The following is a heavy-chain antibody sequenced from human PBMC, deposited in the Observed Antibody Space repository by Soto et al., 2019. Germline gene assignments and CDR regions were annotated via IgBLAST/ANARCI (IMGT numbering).Heavy chain of an antibody. Sequence: QITLKESGTTLVKPTQTLTLTCTFSGFSLSTSGVGVGWIRQPPGKALECLALIYWDDDKRYSPSLNSRLTITKDTSKNQVVLTMTNMDPVDTATYHCAYRLPYYNKWQTGWFDPWGQGTLVIVSS. J-gene: IGHJ5*02. D-gene: IGHD3-9*01. V-gene: IGHV2-5*02. CDR3: AYRLPYYNKWQTGWFDP. CDR2: IYWDDDK. CDR1: GFSLSTSGVG.